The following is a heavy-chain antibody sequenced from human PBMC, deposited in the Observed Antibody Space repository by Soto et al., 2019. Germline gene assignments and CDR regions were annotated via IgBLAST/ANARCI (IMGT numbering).Heavy chain of an antibody. D-gene: IGHD6-13*01. CDR1: GGSFSGYY. V-gene: IGHV4-34*01. J-gene: IGHJ6*02. Sequence: SETLSLTCAVYGGSFSGYYWSWIRQPPGKGLEWIGEINHSGSTNYNPSLNSRVTISVDTSKNQFSLKLSSVTAADTAVYYCARDDSSSWRYYYYYGMDVWGQGTTVTVSS. CDR3: ARDDSSSWRYYYYYGMDV. CDR2: INHSGST.